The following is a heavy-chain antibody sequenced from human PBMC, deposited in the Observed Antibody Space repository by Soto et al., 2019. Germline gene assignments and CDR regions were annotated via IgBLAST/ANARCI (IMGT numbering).Heavy chain of an antibody. Sequence: SVKVSCKASGGTFSSYAISWVRQAPGQGLEWMGGIIPIFGTANYARKFQGRVTITADESTSTAYMELRSLRSDDTAVYYCARDVRYCSGGSCWGRFDYWGQGTLVTVSS. CDR2: IIPIFGTA. V-gene: IGHV1-69*13. CDR3: ARDVRYCSGGSCWGRFDY. D-gene: IGHD2-15*01. J-gene: IGHJ4*02. CDR1: GGTFSSYA.